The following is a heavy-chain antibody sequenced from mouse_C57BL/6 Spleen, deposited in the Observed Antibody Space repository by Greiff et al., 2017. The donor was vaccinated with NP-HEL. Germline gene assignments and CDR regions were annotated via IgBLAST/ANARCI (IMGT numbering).Heavy chain of an antibody. V-gene: IGHV3-6*01. CDR3: ARDDVFAY. J-gene: IGHJ3*01. Sequence: EVKLVESGPGLVKPSQSLSLTCSVTGYSITSGYYWNWIRQFPGNKLEWMGYISYDGSNNYNPSLKNRISITRDTSKNQFFLKLNSVTTEDTATYYCARDDVFAYWGQGTLVTVSA. CDR1: GYSITSGYY. CDR2: ISYDGSN.